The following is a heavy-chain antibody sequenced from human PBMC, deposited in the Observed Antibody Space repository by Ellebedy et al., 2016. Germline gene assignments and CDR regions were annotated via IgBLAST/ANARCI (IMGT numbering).Heavy chain of an antibody. J-gene: IGHJ4*02. D-gene: IGHD3-22*01. CDR3: ARDGITMIVVVNHFDY. V-gene: IGHV3-23*01. CDR1: GFTFDDYA. CDR2: ISGRGGST. Sequence: GGSLRLSCAASGFTFDDYAMHWVRQAPGKGLEWVSAISGRGGSTYYADSVKGRFTISRDNSKNALYLQMNSLRAEDTALYYCARDGITMIVVVNHFDYWGQGSLVTVSS.